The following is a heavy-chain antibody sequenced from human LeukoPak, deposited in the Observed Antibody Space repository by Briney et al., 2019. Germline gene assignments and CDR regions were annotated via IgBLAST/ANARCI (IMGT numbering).Heavy chain of an antibody. D-gene: IGHD5-18*01. J-gene: IGHJ6*03. Sequence: NPSETLSLTCAVSGESLCGYYWTWIRQPPGKGLEWIGEINHSGSTKYNPSLKSRVTISVDTSKNQFSLKLSSVTAADTAVYYCARTTEGGYTYDYFYYFYMDVWGKGTTVTISS. V-gene: IGHV4-34*01. CDR3: ARTTEGGYTYDYFYYFYMDV. CDR2: INHSGST. CDR1: GESLCGYY.